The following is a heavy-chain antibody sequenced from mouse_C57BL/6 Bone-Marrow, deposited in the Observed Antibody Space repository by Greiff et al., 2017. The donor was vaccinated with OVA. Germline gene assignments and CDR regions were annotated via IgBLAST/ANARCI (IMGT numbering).Heavy chain of an antibody. CDR2: IYPGDGDT. CDR3: ASWYYGPYYFDY. V-gene: IGHV1-82*01. CDR1: GYAFSSSW. Sequence: QVQLKESGPELVKPGASVKISCKASGYAFSSSWMNWVKQRPGKGLEWIGRIYPGDGDTNYNGKFKGKATLTADKSSSTAYMQLSSLTSEDSAVYFCASWYYGPYYFDYWGQGTTLTVSS. J-gene: IGHJ2*01. D-gene: IGHD1-1*01.